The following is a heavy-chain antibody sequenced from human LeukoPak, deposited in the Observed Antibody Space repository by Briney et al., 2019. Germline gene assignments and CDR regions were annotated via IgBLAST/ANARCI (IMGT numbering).Heavy chain of an antibody. J-gene: IGHJ4*02. CDR2: ISSSGSTI. V-gene: IGHV3-48*03. Sequence: PPGGSLRLSCVASGFTFSSYEMNWVRQAPGKGLEWVSYISSSGSTIYYADSVKGRLTSSRDNAKNSLYLQMNSLRAEDTAVYYCARTRPQLVFDDWGQGTLVTVSS. D-gene: IGHD6-13*01. CDR1: GFTFSSYE. CDR3: ARTRPQLVFDD.